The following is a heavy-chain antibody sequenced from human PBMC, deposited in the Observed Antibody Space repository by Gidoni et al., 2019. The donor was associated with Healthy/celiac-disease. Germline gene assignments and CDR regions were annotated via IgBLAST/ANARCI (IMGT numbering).Heavy chain of an antibody. J-gene: IGHJ5*02. CDR3: AKDHYDFTLNWFDP. D-gene: IGHD3-3*01. Sequence: EVQLLELGGGLVQPGGSLRLPCPASGLTFSSYAMSWVRQAPGKGLEWVSAIGGSGGSTYYADSVKGRFTISRDNSKNTLYLQMNSLRAEDTAVYYCAKDHYDFTLNWFDPWGQGTLVTVSS. CDR1: GLTFSSYA. V-gene: IGHV3-23*01. CDR2: IGGSGGST.